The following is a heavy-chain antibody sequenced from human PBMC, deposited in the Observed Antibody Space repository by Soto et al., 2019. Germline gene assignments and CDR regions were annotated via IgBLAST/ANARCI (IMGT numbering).Heavy chain of an antibody. CDR3: AKGGYYSLFDI. J-gene: IGHJ3*02. CDR2: ISKRGDSM. V-gene: IGHV3-48*03. Sequence: GGSLRLSCAASGFTFSSYAMNWVRQTPGKGLEWVSHISKRGDSMYYADSVKGRFTISRDNSNNTLSLQMHILRVEDTAVYFCAKGGYYSLFDIWGQGTMVTVS. CDR1: GFTFSSYA. D-gene: IGHD3-16*01.